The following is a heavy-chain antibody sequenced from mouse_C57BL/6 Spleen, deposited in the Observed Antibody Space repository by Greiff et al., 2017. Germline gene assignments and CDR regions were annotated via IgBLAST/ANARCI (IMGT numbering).Heavy chain of an antibody. D-gene: IGHD2-4*01. J-gene: IGHJ1*03. Sequence: QVHVKQPGAELVKPGASVKMSCKASGYTFTSYWITWVKQRPGPGLEWIGDIYPGSGSTNYNEKFKGKATLTVDTSSSTAYMQLSSLTSEDSAVYYCARNYYDYDNWYFDVWGTGTTVTVSS. CDR1: GYTFTSYW. CDR2: IYPGSGST. CDR3: ARNYYDYDNWYFDV. V-gene: IGHV1-55*01.